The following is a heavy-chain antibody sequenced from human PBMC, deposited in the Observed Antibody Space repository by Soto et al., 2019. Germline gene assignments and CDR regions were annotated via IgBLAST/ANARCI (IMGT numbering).Heavy chain of an antibody. CDR2: TYYRSKWYN. J-gene: IGHJ6*02. Sequence: QALSLPFAISGDSVSSNSAACNLIRHSPSRGLEWLGRTYYRSKWYNDYAVSVKSRITINPDTSKNQFSLQLNSVTPEDTAVYYCARDEIFGVVIRYYYGMDVWGQGTTVTVSS. CDR3: ARDEIFGVVIRYYYGMDV. CDR1: GDSVSSNSAA. V-gene: IGHV6-1*01. D-gene: IGHD3-3*01.